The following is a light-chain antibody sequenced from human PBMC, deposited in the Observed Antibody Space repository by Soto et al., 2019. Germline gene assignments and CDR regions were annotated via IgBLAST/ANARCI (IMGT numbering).Light chain of an antibody. CDR2: EAS. Sequence: EIVLTQSPATLSLSPGERATHSCRASQSVSSYLAWYKQKPGQAPRLLIYEASTRATGIPARFSGSGSGTDFTLTISSLEPEDFAVYYCQQRSNWPLTFGPGTRLEIK. CDR1: QSVSSY. J-gene: IGKJ5*01. V-gene: IGKV3-11*01. CDR3: QQRSNWPLT.